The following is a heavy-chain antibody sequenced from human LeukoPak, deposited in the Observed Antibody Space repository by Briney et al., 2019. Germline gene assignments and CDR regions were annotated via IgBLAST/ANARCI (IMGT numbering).Heavy chain of an antibody. CDR3: ARQTGSGLFILP. Sequence: PSGTLSLTCAVYGGSFSGYYWSWIRQPPGKGLEWIGEINHSGSTNYNASLKSQVSISIDTSKNQFSLRLTSVTAADTAVYYCARQTGSGLFILPGGQGTLVTVSS. J-gene: IGHJ4*02. CDR2: INHSGST. CDR1: GGSFSGYY. D-gene: IGHD3/OR15-3a*01. V-gene: IGHV4-34*01.